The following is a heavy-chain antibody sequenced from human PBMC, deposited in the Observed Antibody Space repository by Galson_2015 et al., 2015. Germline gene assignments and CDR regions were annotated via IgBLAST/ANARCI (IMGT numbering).Heavy chain of an antibody. Sequence: QSGAEVKKPGESLKISCKGSGYSFTSYWIGWVRQMPGKGLEWMGIIYPGDSDTRYSPSFQGQVTISADKSISTAYLQWSSLKASDTDMYYCARLVEMAIITGVYFDYWGQGTLVPVSS. J-gene: IGHJ4*02. D-gene: IGHD5-24*01. V-gene: IGHV5-51*01. CDR1: GYSFTSYW. CDR3: ARLVEMAIITGVYFDY. CDR2: IYPGDSDT.